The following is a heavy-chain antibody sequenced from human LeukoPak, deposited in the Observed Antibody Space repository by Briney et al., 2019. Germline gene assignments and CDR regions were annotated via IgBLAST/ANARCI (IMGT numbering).Heavy chain of an antibody. CDR1: GFTFSRYS. V-gene: IGHV3-21*01. Sequence: PGGSLRLSCAASGFTFSRYSMNWVRKAPGKGLEWVSSISSSSSYIYYADSVKGRFSISRDNAKNSLYLQMNSLRAEDTAVYYCARSHWNDVRYFDYWGQGTLVTVSS. D-gene: IGHD1-1*01. CDR3: ARSHWNDVRYFDY. J-gene: IGHJ4*02. CDR2: ISSSSSYI.